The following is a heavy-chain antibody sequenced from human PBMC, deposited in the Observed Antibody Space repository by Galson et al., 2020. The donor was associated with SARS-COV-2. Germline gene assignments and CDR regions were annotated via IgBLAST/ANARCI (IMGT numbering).Heavy chain of an antibody. CDR3: ARYSSGWYEGEWGSDY. CDR2: IWYDGSNK. D-gene: IGHD6-19*01. Sequence: GGSLRLSCAASGFTFSSYGKHWVRQAPGKGLEWVAVIWYDGSNKYYADSVKGRFTISRDNSKNTLYLQMNSLRAEDTAVYYCARYSSGWYEGEWGSDYWGQGTLVTVSS. V-gene: IGHV3-33*01. CDR1: GFTFSSYG. J-gene: IGHJ4*02.